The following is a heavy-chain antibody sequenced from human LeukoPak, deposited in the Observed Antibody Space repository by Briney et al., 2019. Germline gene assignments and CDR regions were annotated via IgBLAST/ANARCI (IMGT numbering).Heavy chain of an antibody. J-gene: IGHJ4*02. Sequence: GGSLRLSCAASGFTVSGNYMSWVRQAPGKGLEWLSVIHSGGNTYYADSVKGRCTISSDSSKNTVFLQMDSLRAEDTAVYYCARDPGYGLGVDYGDYWGQGTLVTVSS. D-gene: IGHD3-10*01. CDR1: GFTVSGNY. CDR3: ARDPGYGLGVDYGDY. V-gene: IGHV3-66*01. CDR2: IHSGGNT.